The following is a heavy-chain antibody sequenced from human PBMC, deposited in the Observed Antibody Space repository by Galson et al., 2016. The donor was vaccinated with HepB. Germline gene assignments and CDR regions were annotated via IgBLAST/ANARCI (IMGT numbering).Heavy chain of an antibody. CDR1: GFTFDSYT. V-gene: IGHV3-30-3*01. Sequence: SLRLSCAASGFTFDSYTFFWVRQAPGKGLDWVAIISYDGHTKTYADSVKGRFTVSRDDSRKTLYLDLHSLKPDDTAVYYCARAMRIPRTSRPLDFWGQGTPVVVFS. D-gene: IGHD1-7*01. CDR2: ISYDGHTK. CDR3: ARAMRIPRTSRPLDF. J-gene: IGHJ4*02.